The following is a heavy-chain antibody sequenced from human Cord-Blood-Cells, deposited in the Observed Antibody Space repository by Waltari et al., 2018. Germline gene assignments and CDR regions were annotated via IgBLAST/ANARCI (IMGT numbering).Heavy chain of an antibody. CDR3: AKGVWYFDL. Sequence: VQLLGSGGGLVQPGGSLRLSCAGSGFTFSRYAMSWVRQAPGKGSEWVSAISGRGGSTYYADSVKGRVTISRDNSKNTLYLQMNSLRAEDTAVYYCAKGVWYFDLWGRGTLVTVSS. J-gene: IGHJ2*01. CDR1: GFTFSRYA. V-gene: IGHV3-23*01. CDR2: ISGRGGST.